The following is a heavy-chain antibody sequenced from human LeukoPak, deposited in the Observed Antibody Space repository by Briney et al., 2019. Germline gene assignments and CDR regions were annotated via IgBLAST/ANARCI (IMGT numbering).Heavy chain of an antibody. J-gene: IGHJ6*03. CDR3: ARDGFRLSGYFYYMDV. CDR1: GYTFTDYG. CDR2: ITTYNGNT. Sequence: GASVKVSCKASGYTFTDYGISWVRQAPGQGLEWLGWITTYNGNTNYPQKLQGRVTMTTDTSTSTAYMELRSLRSDDTAVYYCARDGFRLSGYFYYMDVWGKGTTVTVSS. V-gene: IGHV1-18*01. D-gene: IGHD3-10*01.